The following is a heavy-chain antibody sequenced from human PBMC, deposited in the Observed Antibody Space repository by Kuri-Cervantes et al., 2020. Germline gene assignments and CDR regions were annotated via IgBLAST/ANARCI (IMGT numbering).Heavy chain of an antibody. D-gene: IGHD3-9*01. CDR2: IWYDGSNK. V-gene: IGHV3-33*01. CDR1: GFTFSSYG. J-gene: IGHJ4*02. CDR3: AREIIRYFDY. Sequence: GESLKISCAASGFTFSSYGMHWVRQAPGKGLEWVAVIWYDGSNKYYADSVKGRFTISRDNSKNTLYLQMNSLRAEDTAVYYCAREIIRYFDYWGQGTLVTVSS.